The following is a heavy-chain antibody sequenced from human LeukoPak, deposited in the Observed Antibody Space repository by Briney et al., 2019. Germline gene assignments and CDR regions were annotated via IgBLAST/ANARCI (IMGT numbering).Heavy chain of an antibody. CDR3: ATKQWLAPPPDS. D-gene: IGHD6-19*01. J-gene: IGHJ4*02. CDR2: INTDGTVT. CDR1: GFTFSKYW. Sequence: PGGSLRHSCAASGFTFSKYWMLWVRQAPRKGLESVSRINTDGTVTTYADSVKGRFTVSRDNADNTMFLQMNSVRDEDTAVYYCATKQWLAPPPDSWGQGTPVTVSS. V-gene: IGHV3-74*01.